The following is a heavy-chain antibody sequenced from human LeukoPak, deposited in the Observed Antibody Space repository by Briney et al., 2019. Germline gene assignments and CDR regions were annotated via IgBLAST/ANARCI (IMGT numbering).Heavy chain of an antibody. CDR2: MNPKSGGT. D-gene: IGHD1-26*01. CDR3: ASSQQVKTYSGSYNWFDP. Sequence: ASVKVSCKASGYTFTGYYVHWVRQAPGQGLEWMGWMNPKSGGTNYAQKFEARVTMNRDTSISTAYMELSRLRSDDTAVYYCASSQQVKTYSGSYNWFDPWGQGTLVTVSS. CDR1: GYTFTGYY. J-gene: IGHJ5*02. V-gene: IGHV1-2*02.